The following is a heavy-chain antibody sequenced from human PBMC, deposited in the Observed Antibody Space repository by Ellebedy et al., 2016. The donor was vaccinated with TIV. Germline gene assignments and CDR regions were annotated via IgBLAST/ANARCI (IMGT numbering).Heavy chain of an antibody. CDR1: GFTVSSKY. Sequence: PGGSLRLSCAASGFTVSSKYMSWVRQAPGKGLEWVSIIYRAGSTYYGESVKRRFTISRDNSKSTLYLQMNSLRAEDTAVYYCASGVVVTATDAFDVWGQGTMVTVSS. CDR3: ASGVVVTATDAFDV. CDR2: IYRAGST. V-gene: IGHV3-53*01. D-gene: IGHD2-21*02. J-gene: IGHJ3*01.